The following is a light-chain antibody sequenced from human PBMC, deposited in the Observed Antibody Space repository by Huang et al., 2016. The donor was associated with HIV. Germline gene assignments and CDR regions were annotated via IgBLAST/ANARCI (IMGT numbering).Light chain of an antibody. CDR3: QQSYSTPWT. CDR1: QSISSY. V-gene: IGKV1-39*01. J-gene: IGKJ1*01. CDR2: AAS. Sequence: DIQMTQSPSSLSASVGDRVTITCRASQSISSYVNWYQQKPGKAPKLLIYAASSFQSGVPSRVSGSGSGTDFTLTISSLQHEDFATYYCQQSYSTPWTFGQGTKVEIK.